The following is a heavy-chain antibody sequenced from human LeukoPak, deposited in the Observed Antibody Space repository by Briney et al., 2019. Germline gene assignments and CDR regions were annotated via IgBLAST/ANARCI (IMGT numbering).Heavy chain of an antibody. V-gene: IGHV4-34*01. CDR1: GGSFSGYY. Sequence: KPSETLSLTCAAYGGSFSGYYWSWIRQPPGKGLEWIGEINHSGSTNYNPSLKSRVTISVDTSKNQFSLKLSSVTAADTAVYYCARGSGGIVVVVAATSWYFDLWGRGTLVTVSS. J-gene: IGHJ2*01. D-gene: IGHD2-15*01. CDR2: INHSGST. CDR3: ARGSGGIVVVVAATSWYFDL.